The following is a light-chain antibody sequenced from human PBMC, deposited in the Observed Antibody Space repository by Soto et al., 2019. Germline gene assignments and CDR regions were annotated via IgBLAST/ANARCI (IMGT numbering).Light chain of an antibody. CDR3: SSYTSSSTLV. CDR1: SSDVGGYNY. CDR2: GVS. Sequence: QSSLAQPASVSGSAGQSITISCTGTSSDVGGYNYVSWYQQHPGKAPKLMIYGVSNRPSGVSNRFSDSKSGNTASLTISGLQAEDEADYYCSSYTSSSTLVFGTGTKVTVL. V-gene: IGLV2-14*01. J-gene: IGLJ1*01.